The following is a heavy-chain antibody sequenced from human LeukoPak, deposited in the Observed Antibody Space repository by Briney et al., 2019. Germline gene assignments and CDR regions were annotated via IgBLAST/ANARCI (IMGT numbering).Heavy chain of an antibody. CDR3: ARRAPYYDSSGYYSHFDY. CDR2: ISGSGGST. V-gene: IGHV3-23*01. D-gene: IGHD3-22*01. CDR1: GFTFSSYA. Sequence: PGGSLRLSCAASGFTFSSYAMSWVRQAPGKGLEWVSAISGSGGSTYYADSVKGRFTISRDNSKNTLYLQMNSLRAEDTAVYYCARRAPYYDSSGYYSHFDYWGQGTLVTVS. J-gene: IGHJ4*02.